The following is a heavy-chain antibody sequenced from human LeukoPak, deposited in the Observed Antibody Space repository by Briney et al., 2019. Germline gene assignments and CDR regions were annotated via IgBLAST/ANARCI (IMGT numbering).Heavy chain of an antibody. CDR2: ISGSGGST. Sequence: PGGSLRLSCAASGFTSSSYAMSWVRQAPGKGLEWVSAISGSGGSTYYADSVKGRFTISRDNSKNTLYLQMNSLRAEDTAVYYCAKPRITMVRGIGQLDYWGQGTLVTVSS. J-gene: IGHJ4*02. V-gene: IGHV3-23*01. D-gene: IGHD3-10*01. CDR3: AKPRITMVRGIGQLDY. CDR1: GFTSSSYA.